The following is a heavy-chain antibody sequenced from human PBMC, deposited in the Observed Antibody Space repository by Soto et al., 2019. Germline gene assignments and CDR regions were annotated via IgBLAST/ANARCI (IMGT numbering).Heavy chain of an antibody. CDR1: GFTFSSYW. Sequence: EVQLVESGGGLVQPGGSLRLSCAASGFTFSSYWMHWVRQAPGKGLVWVSRINSDGSSTSYADSVKGRFTISRDNAKNTLYLQMNSLRAEDTAVYYCASFFRGGDAFDIWGQGTMVTVSS. J-gene: IGHJ3*02. V-gene: IGHV3-74*01. CDR2: INSDGSST. CDR3: ASFFRGGDAFDI. D-gene: IGHD3-10*01.